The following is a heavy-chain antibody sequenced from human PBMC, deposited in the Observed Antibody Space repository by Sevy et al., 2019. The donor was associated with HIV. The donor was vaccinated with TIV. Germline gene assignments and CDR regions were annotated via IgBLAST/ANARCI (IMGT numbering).Heavy chain of an antibody. D-gene: IGHD3-3*01. CDR3: ARGKLRFLEWTLYYYYGMDV. Sequence: ASVKVSCKASGGTFSSYAISWVRQAPGQGLEWMGGIIPIFGTANYAQKFQGRVTITADESTSTAYMELSSLRSEDTALYYCARGKLRFLEWTLYYYYGMDVWGQGTTVTVSS. CDR2: IIPIFGTA. J-gene: IGHJ6*02. V-gene: IGHV1-69*13. CDR1: GGTFSSYA.